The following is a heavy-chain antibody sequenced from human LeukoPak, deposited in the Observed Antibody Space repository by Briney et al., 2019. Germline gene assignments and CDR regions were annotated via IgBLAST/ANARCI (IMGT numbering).Heavy chain of an antibody. Sequence: GASVKVSCKASGYSFTGHYMHWVRQAPGQGLEWMGWINPNSGGTNYAQKFQGRVTMTRDTSISTAYMELSRLRSDDTAVYYCARAGWWLRTGAFDIWGQGTMVTVSS. D-gene: IGHD5-12*01. J-gene: IGHJ3*02. V-gene: IGHV1-2*02. CDR3: ARAGWWLRTGAFDI. CDR1: GYSFTGHY. CDR2: INPNSGGT.